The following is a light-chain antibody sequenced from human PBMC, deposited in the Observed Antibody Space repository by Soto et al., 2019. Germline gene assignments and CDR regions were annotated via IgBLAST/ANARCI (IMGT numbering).Light chain of an antibody. V-gene: IGLV2-23*02. CDR3: CSYGGSYV. J-gene: IGLJ1*01. CDR2: EVS. Sequence: QSVLTQPDSVSGSPGQSITISCTGTSSDVGSYNLVSWYQQHPGKAPKVMIYEVSKRPSGVSNRFSGSKSGNTASLTISGLQAEDEADYYCCSYGGSYVFGPGTKVTVL. CDR1: SSDVGSYNL.